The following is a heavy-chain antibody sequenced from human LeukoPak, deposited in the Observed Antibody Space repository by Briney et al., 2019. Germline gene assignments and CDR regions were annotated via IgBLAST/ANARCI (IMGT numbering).Heavy chain of an antibody. CDR1: GFTFSDYY. CDR2: INSSGSTI. CDR3: ARDLGAAAGPPSYYYYGMDV. D-gene: IGHD6-13*01. J-gene: IGHJ6*02. V-gene: IGHV3-11*01. Sequence: KPGGSLRLSCAASGFTFSDYYMSWIRQAPGKGLEWVSYINSSGSTIYYADSVKGRFTISKDNAKNSLYLQMNSLRAEDTAVYYCARDLGAAAGPPSYYYYGMDVWGQGTTVTVSS.